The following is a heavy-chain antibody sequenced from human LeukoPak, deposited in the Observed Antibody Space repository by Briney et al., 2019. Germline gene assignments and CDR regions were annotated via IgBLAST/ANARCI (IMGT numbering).Heavy chain of an antibody. D-gene: IGHD4-11*01. J-gene: IGHJ3*01. CDR3: ARVRVTTSLDDAFDV. Sequence: ASVKVSCKASGYTFTSYGISWVRQAPGQGLEWMGWISAYNGNTNYAQKLQGRVTMTTDTSTSTAYMELRSLISDDTAVYYCARVRVTTSLDDAFDVWGQGTMVTVSS. CDR2: ISAYNGNT. CDR1: GYTFTSYG. V-gene: IGHV1-18*01.